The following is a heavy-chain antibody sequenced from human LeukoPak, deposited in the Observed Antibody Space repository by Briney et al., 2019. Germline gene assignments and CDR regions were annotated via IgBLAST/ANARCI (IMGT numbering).Heavy chain of an antibody. Sequence: SETLSLTCTVSGGSISSSSYYWGWIRKPPGKGLEWIESIYYSGSTYYNPSLKSRVTISVDTSKNQFSLKLSSVTAADTAVYYCARQDPPFDPWGQGTLVTVSS. CDR2: IYYSGST. J-gene: IGHJ5*02. CDR1: GGSISSSSYY. V-gene: IGHV4-39*01. CDR3: ARQDPPFDP.